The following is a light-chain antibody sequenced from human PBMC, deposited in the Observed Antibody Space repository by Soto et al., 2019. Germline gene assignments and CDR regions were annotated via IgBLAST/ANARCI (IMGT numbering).Light chain of an antibody. CDR3: QQYNSYPGT. CDR1: QSVSSS. V-gene: IGKV1-5*01. Sequence: DIQMTQSPSNLSASVGDRVTITCRASQSVSSSLAWYQQKPGQAPRLLIYDASSLESGVPSRFSGSGSGTEFTLTISSLQSEDFAVYYCQQYNSYPGTFGEGTKV. J-gene: IGKJ1*01. CDR2: DAS.